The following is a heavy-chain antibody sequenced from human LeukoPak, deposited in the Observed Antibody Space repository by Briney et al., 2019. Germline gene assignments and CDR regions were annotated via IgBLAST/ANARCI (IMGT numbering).Heavy chain of an antibody. V-gene: IGHV4-39*01. D-gene: IGHD1-1*01. Sequence: SETLSLTCSVSGGSISSSSYYWGWIRQPPGKGLEWIGSIYYSGSTYYNPSLKSRVTISVDTSKNQFSLKLSSVTAADTAVYYCAAFLLQQINVFDIWGQGTMVTVSS. CDR1: GGSISSSSYY. J-gene: IGHJ3*02. CDR2: IYYSGST. CDR3: AAFLLQQINVFDI.